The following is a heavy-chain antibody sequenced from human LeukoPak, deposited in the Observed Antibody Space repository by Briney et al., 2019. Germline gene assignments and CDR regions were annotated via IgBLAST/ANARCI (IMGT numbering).Heavy chain of an antibody. V-gene: IGHV1-2*02. CDR1: GYTFTGYY. CDR2: INPNSGGT. D-gene: IGHD6-19*01. J-gene: IGHJ4*02. CDR3: ARGGVGYSSGWYPGFDY. Sequence: ASVTVSCKASGYTFTGYYMHWVRQAPGQGLEWMGWINPNSGGTNYAQKFQGRVTMNRDTSISTAYMELSRLRSDDTAVYYCARGGVGYSSGWYPGFDYWGQGTLVTVSS.